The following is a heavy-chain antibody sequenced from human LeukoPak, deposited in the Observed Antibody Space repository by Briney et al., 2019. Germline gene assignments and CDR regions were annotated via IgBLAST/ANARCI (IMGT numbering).Heavy chain of an antibody. D-gene: IGHD3-10*01. CDR2: ISSSSNYI. V-gene: IGHV3-21*01. CDR3: ARDRWFGELLYPLYY. Sequence: GGSLRLSCAASGFTFSDYSMNWVRQAPGKGLEWVSSISSSSNYIYYADSVKGRFTISRDNAKNSLYLQMNSLRAEDTAVFYCARDRWFGELLYPLYYWGQGTLVTVSS. CDR1: GFTFSDYS. J-gene: IGHJ4*02.